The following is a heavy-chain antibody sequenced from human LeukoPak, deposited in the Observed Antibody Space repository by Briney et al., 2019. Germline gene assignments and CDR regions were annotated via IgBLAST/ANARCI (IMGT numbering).Heavy chain of an antibody. CDR3: AKSLRYFDWLSTNLDWYFDL. Sequence: PGGSLRLSCAASGFTFSGFAMHWVRQAPGKGLEWVAVISYDGSNKYYADSVKGRFTISRDNSKNTLYLQMNSLRAEDTAVYYCAKSLRYFDWLSTNLDWYFDLWGRGTLVTVSS. J-gene: IGHJ2*01. V-gene: IGHV3-30*18. CDR2: ISYDGSNK. CDR1: GFTFSGFA. D-gene: IGHD3-9*01.